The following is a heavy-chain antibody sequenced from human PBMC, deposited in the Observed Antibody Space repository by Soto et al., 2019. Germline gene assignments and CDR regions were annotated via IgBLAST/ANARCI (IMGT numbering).Heavy chain of an antibody. CDR2: FDPEDGET. D-gene: IGHD3-10*01. V-gene: IGHV1-24*01. J-gene: IGHJ4*02. Sequence: ASVKVSCKVSGYTLTELSMHWARQAPGKGLEWIGGFDPEDGETIYAQKFQGRVTMTEDTSTDTAYMELSSLRSEDTAVYYCASSYYYGSGSPSPRSDYWGQGTLVTVSS. CDR3: ASSYYYGSGSPSPRSDY. CDR1: GYTLTELS.